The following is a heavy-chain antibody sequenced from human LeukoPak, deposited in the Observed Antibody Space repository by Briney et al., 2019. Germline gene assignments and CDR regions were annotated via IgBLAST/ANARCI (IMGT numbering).Heavy chain of an antibody. Sequence: ASVKVSCKASGYTFTSYGISWVRQAPGQGLEWMGWISAYNGNTNYAQKLQGRVTMTTDTSTSTAYMELRSLRSDDTAVYYCAREDVVGATGGDYYYYYGMDVWGQGTTVTVSS. J-gene: IGHJ6*02. V-gene: IGHV1-18*01. CDR2: ISAYNGNT. CDR1: GYTFTSYG. CDR3: AREDVVGATGGDYYYYYGMDV. D-gene: IGHD1-26*01.